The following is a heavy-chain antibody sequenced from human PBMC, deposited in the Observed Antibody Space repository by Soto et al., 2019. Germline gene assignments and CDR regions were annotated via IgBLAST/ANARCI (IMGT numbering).Heavy chain of an antibody. CDR1: GVSISSGGYS. CDR3: AGRGYYYDSSGDNFDY. V-gene: IGHV4-30-2*01. J-gene: IGHJ4*02. CDR2: ISHSGST. D-gene: IGHD3-22*01. Sequence: SETLSLTCAVCGVSISSGGYSWSWIRQPPXKALEWIGYISHSGSTYYNPSLKSRVTISIERSKNQFSLKLSSVTAADTAVYYCAGRGYYYDSSGDNFDYWGQGTLVTVSS.